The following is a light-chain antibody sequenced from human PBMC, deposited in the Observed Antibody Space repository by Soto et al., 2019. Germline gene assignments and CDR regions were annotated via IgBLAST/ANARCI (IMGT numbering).Light chain of an antibody. CDR2: GNS. J-gene: IGLJ2*01. CDR3: QSYDSSLSGSVV. Sequence: QPVLTQPPSVSGAPGQRVTISCTGSSSNIGAGYNVHWCQQLPGTAPKLLIYGNSNRPSGVPDRFSGSKSGTSASLAITGLQAEDEADYYCQSYDSSLSGSVVFGGGTKVTVL. CDR1: SSNIGAGYN. V-gene: IGLV1-40*01.